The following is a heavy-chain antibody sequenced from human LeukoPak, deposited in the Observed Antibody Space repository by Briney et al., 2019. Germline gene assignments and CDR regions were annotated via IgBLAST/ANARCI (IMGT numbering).Heavy chain of an antibody. CDR2: PVSSSSSAT. D-gene: IGHD4-17*01. J-gene: IGHJ3*01. Sequence: QPGGSLRLSCAASGFALSASNMHWVRQAPGRGLQWVSSPVSSSSSATYYADSVKGRFTISGDNSKNSLYLQMNSLRDEDTAVYFCARARTSYGDWNDAFDVWGQGTMVSVSS. V-gene: IGHV3-48*02. CDR1: GFALSASN. CDR3: ARARTSYGDWNDAFDV.